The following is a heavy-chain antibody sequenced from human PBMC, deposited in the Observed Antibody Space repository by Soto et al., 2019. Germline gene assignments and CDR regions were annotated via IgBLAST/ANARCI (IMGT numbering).Heavy chain of an antibody. D-gene: IGHD2-15*01. V-gene: IGHV3-21*01. CDR3: ARDCSGGSCYPGMDV. CDR2: ISSSGYI. CDR1: GFNFNSYT. Sequence: NPGGSLRLSCAASGFNFNSYTINWARQAPGKRLEWLSSISSSGYIFSTDSVRGRFTISRDNAKNSVYLQINSLRAEDTAVYFCARDCSGGSCYPGMDVWGQGTTVTVSS. J-gene: IGHJ6*02.